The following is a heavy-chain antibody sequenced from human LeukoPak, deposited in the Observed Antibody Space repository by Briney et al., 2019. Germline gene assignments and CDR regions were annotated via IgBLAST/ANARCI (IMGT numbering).Heavy chain of an antibody. CDR1: GFTFSSYD. J-gene: IGHJ4*02. CDR3: AKEGAGYYDRSGYLPPPY. D-gene: IGHD3-22*01. Sequence: GGSLRLSCAASGFTFSSYDMHWVRQAPGKGLGWVALISHNGSNKYYADSVKGRFTISRDNSKNTLYLQMNSLRPEDTAVYFCAKEGAGYYDRSGYLPPPYWGQGTLVTVSS. V-gene: IGHV3-30*18. CDR2: ISHNGSNK.